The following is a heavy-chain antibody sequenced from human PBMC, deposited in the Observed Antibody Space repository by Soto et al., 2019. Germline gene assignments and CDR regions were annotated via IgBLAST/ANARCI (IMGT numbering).Heavy chain of an antibody. CDR3: ARAGGVKSGELSLGSYYFDY. V-gene: IGHV3-21*01. CDR1: GFTFSSYS. D-gene: IGHD3-16*02. CDR2: ISSSSSYI. J-gene: IGHJ4*02. Sequence: GGSLRLSCAASGFTFSSYSMNWVRQAPGKGLEWVSSISSSSSYIYYADSVKGRFTISRDNAKNSLYLQMNSLRAEDTAVYYCARAGGVKSGELSLGSYYFDYWGQGTLVTVSS.